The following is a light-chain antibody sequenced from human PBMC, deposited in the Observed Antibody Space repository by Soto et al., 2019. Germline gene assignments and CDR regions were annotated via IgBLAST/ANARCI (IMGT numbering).Light chain of an antibody. V-gene: IGKV1-39*01. CDR3: QQSYSTPRT. Sequence: DIQMTQSPSSLSASVGDRVTITCRASQSISSYLNWYQQTPGKAPKLLIYAASSLQSGVPSRFSGSGSGKDFTLTISSLQPEDFATYYCQQSYSTPRTFGQGTKVDTK. CDR2: AAS. J-gene: IGKJ1*01. CDR1: QSISSY.